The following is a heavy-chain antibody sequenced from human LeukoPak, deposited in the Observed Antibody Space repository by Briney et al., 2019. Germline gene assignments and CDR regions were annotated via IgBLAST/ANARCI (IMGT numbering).Heavy chain of an antibody. J-gene: IGHJ5*02. D-gene: IGHD3-10*01. CDR2: ICYSGST. V-gene: IGHV4-39*01. Sequence: PSETLSLTCTVSGGSISSSSYYWGWIRQPPGKGLEWIGSICYSGSTYYNPSLKSRVTISVDTSKNQFSLKLSSVTAADTAVYYCATTLWFRMNWFDPWGQGTLVTVSS. CDR1: GGSISSSSYY. CDR3: ATTLWFRMNWFDP.